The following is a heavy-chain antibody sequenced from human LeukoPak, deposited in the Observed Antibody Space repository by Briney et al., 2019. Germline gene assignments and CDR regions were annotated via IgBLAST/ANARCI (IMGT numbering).Heavy chain of an antibody. CDR2: IIPIFGTA. Sequence: SVKVSCKASGYTFTGYYMHWVRQAPGQGLEWMGGIIPIFGTANYAQKFQGRVTIIADESTSTAYMEPSSLRSEDTAVYYCARVGGGYDSGYGYYYYMDVWGKGTTVTISS. V-gene: IGHV1-69*13. CDR3: ARVGGGYDSGYGYYYYMDV. J-gene: IGHJ6*03. D-gene: IGHD5-12*01. CDR1: GYTFTGYY.